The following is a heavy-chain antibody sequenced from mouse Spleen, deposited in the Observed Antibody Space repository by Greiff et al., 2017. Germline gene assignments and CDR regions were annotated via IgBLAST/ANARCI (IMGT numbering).Heavy chain of an antibody. D-gene: IGHD2-1*01. CDR1: GFTFSDYY. CDR3: ARGPYGNFLDY. J-gene: IGHJ2*01. V-gene: IGHV5-16*01. Sequence: EVKLVESEGGLVQPGSSMKLSCTASGFTFSDYYMAWVRQVPEKGLEWVANINYDGSSTYYLDSLKSRFIISRDIAKNILYLQMSSLKSEDTATYYCARGPYGNFLDYWGQGTTLTVSS. CDR2: INYDGSST.